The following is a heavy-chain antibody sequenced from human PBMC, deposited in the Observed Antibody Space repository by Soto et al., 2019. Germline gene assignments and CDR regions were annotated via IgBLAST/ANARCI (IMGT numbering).Heavy chain of an antibody. V-gene: IGHV3-30-3*01. D-gene: IGHD4-17*01. CDR1: GFTFSSYA. CDR2: ISYDGSNK. CDR3: ARDLMYGDFILDY. J-gene: IGHJ4*02. Sequence: LRLSCAASGFTFSSYAMHWVRQAPGKGLEWVAVISYDGSNKYYADSVKGRFTISRDNSKNTLYLQMNSLGAEDTAVYYCARDLMYGDFILDYWGQGTLVTVSS.